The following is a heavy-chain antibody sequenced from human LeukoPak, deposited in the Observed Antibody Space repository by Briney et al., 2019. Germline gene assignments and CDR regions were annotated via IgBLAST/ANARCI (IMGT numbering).Heavy chain of an antibody. Sequence: PSETLSLTCTVSGGSISSSSYYWGWIRQPPGKGLEWIGSIYYSGSTYYNPSLKSRVTISVDTSKNQFSLKLSSVTAADTAVYYCARHQLAAAGPSLNWFDPWGQGTLVTVSS. J-gene: IGHJ5*02. D-gene: IGHD6-13*01. V-gene: IGHV4-39*01. CDR2: IYYSGST. CDR1: GGSISSSSYY. CDR3: ARHQLAAAGPSLNWFDP.